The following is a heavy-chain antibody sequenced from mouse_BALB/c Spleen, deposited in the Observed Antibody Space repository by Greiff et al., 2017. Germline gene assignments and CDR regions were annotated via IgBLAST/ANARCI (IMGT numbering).Heavy chain of an antibody. CDR2: IWAGGST. Sequence: QVQLQQSGPGLVAPSQSLSITCTVSGFSLTSYGVHWVRQPPGKGLEWLGVIWAGGSTNYNSALMSRLSISKDNSKSQVFLKMNSLQTDDTARYYCARDPGATGFDYWGQGTTLTVSS. D-gene: IGHD3-1*01. CDR1: GFSLTSYG. CDR3: ARDPGATGFDY. V-gene: IGHV2-9*02. J-gene: IGHJ2*01.